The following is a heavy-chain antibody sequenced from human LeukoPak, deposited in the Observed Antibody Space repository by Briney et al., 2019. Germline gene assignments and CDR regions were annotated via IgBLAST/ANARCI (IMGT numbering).Heavy chain of an antibody. Sequence: GGSLRLSCVASGFTVSTNYMSWLRQAPGKGPEWISVIYRGGDTYYADSVKGRFTISRDNSKNTLYLQMNAVSAEDTAVYYCARDKRYCTSGRCWGVQFGPWGQGTLVTVSS. CDR2: IYRGGDT. J-gene: IGHJ5*02. V-gene: IGHV3-66*01. CDR3: ARDKRYCTSGRCWGVQFGP. CDR1: GFTVSTNY. D-gene: IGHD2-8*01.